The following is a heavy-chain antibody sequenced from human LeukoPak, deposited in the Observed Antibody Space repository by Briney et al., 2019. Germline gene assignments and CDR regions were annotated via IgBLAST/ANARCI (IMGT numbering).Heavy chain of an antibody. CDR2: ISAYNGNT. J-gene: IGHJ5*02. CDR1: GYTFTSYG. D-gene: IGHD7-27*01. Sequence: ASVKVSCKASGYTFTSYGISWVRQAPGQGLEWMEWISAYNGNTNYAQKLQGRVTMTTDTSTSTAYMELRSLRSDDTAVYYCARVDGSGDQRINWFDPWGQGTLVTVSS. CDR3: ARVDGSGDQRINWFDP. V-gene: IGHV1-18*01.